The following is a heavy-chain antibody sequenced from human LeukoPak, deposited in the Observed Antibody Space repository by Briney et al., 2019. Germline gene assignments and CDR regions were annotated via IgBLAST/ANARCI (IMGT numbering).Heavy chain of an antibody. CDR3: ARAQLVGATPSPDY. V-gene: IGHV4-30-2*01. Sequence: TLSLTCTVSGGSITSSSYYWSWIRQPPGKGLEWIGYIYHGGSTYYNPSLKSRVTISVDRSKNQFSLKLSSVTAADTAVYYCARAQLVGATPSPDYWGQGTLVTVSS. CDR1: GGSITSSSYY. J-gene: IGHJ4*02. D-gene: IGHD1-26*01. CDR2: IYHGGST.